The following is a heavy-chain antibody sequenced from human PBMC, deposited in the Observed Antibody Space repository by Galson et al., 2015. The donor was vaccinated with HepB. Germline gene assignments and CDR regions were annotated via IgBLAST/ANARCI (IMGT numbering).Heavy chain of an antibody. CDR3: ARSWNRVLDY. V-gene: IGHV3-74*01. D-gene: IGHD1/OR15-1a*01. J-gene: IGHJ4*02. Sequence: SLRLSCAASGFTFSSSWMHWVRQAPGKGLVWVARIDKDGSPVYADFVKGRFTTTRDNAKNTVTLQMNSLRADDTAVYFCARSWNRVLDYWGQGTMVTVSS. CDR2: IDKDGSP. CDR1: GFTFSSSW.